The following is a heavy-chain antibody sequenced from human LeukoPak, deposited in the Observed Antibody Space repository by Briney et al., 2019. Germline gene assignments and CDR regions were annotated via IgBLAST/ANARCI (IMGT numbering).Heavy chain of an antibody. CDR1: GFTFSSSG. Sequence: GGSLRLSCAASGFTFSSSGMTWVRQAPGKGLEWVSAITSGGNTYYADSVKGRLTISRDNSKNTLYLQMNSLRAGDTAVYYCAKRYGSSYYYFDYWAQGTLVTVSS. V-gene: IGHV3-23*01. D-gene: IGHD6-13*01. CDR3: AKRYGSSYYYFDY. J-gene: IGHJ4*02. CDR2: ITSGGNT.